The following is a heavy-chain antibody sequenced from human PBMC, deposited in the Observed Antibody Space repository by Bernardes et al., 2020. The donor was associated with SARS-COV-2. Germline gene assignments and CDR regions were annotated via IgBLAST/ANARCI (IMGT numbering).Heavy chain of an antibody. D-gene: IGHD6-19*01. CDR3: ARGEAVAGTVTWYFDL. J-gene: IGHJ2*01. CDR1: VYTFTCYY. CDR2: INPNSGGS. V-gene: IGHV1-2*02. Sequence: ASVKVSCKASVYTFTCYYMHWVRQAPGQGLEWMGWINPNSGGSNYAQKLQGRVTMTRDTSISTAYMELSRLGSDDTDVYYRARGEAVAGTVTWYFDLWGRGTLVTVSS.